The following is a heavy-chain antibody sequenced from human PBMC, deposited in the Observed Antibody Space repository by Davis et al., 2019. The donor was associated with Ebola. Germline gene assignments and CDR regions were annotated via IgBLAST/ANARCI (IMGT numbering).Heavy chain of an antibody. CDR3: ARGSGIAAAGTGSYFDY. CDR2: IYYSGST. CDR1: GGSISSGDYY. D-gene: IGHD6-13*01. Sequence: PSETLSLTCTVSGGSISSGDYYWSWIRQPPGKGLEWIGYIYYSGSTYYNPSLKSRVTISVDTSKNQFSLKLSSVTAADTAVYYCARGSGIAAAGTGSYFDYWGQGTLVTVSS. J-gene: IGHJ4*02. V-gene: IGHV4-30-4*01.